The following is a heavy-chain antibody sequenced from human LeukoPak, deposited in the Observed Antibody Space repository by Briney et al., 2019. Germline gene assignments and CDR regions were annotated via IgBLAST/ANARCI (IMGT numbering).Heavy chain of an antibody. D-gene: IGHD1-26*01. CDR1: GFTFSSNS. Sequence: PGGSLRLSCAASGFTFSSNSMNWVRQAPGKGLEWVSYISSTGGTIYYADSMKGRFTISRDNAKNSLYLQMNSLRVEDTAVYYCARLKSGVGDYWGQGTLVTVSS. CDR3: ARLKSGVGDY. V-gene: IGHV3-48*04. CDR2: ISSTGGTI. J-gene: IGHJ4*02.